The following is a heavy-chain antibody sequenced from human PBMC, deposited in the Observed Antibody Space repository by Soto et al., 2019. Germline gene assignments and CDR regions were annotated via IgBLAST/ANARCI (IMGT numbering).Heavy chain of an antibody. J-gene: IGHJ4*02. CDR1: GFTFNTYG. CDR3: ARIQLDTIMALEY. V-gene: IGHV3-33*01. CDR2: IWSDGNNK. D-gene: IGHD1-1*01. Sequence: QVQLVESGGGVVQPGRSLRLSCAASGFTFNTYGFHWVRQAPGKGLEWVAVIWSDGNNKYYTDSVKGRFTISRDTSKNTLYLQMNSLRVDDTAVYYCARIQLDTIMALEYWGQGALVTVSS.